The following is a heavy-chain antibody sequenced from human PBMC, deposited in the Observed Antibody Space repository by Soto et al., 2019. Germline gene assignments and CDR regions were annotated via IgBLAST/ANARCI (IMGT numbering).Heavy chain of an antibody. CDR3: ARVITMVRTAEAGYNWFDP. CDR2: ISYDGSNK. D-gene: IGHD3-10*01. V-gene: IGHV3-30-3*01. J-gene: IGHJ5*02. CDR1: GFTFSSYA. Sequence: PGGSLRLSCAASGFTFSSYAMHWVRQAPGKGLEWVAVISYDGSNKYYADSVKGRFTISRDNSKNTLYLQMNSLRAEDTAVYYCARVITMVRTAEAGYNWFDPWGQGTLVTVSS.